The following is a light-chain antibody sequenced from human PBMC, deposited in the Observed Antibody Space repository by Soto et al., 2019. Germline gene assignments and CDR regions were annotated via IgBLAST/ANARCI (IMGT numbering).Light chain of an antibody. CDR1: QTVGSN. Sequence: EIVLTQSQDTVSVSPAARATLSCRASQTVGSNLAWYQQKPGQAPRLLIYGASTRASDTPARFSGSGSVTEFALTISSLQSEDFAVYYCQQYNNWPITFGQGTRLEI. CDR3: QQYNNWPIT. V-gene: IGKV3D-15*01. CDR2: GAS. J-gene: IGKJ5*01.